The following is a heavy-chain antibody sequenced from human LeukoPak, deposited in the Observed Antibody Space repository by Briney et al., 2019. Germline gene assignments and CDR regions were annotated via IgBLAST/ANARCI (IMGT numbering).Heavy chain of an antibody. V-gene: IGHV3-11*04. J-gene: IGHJ6*03. D-gene: IGHD1-26*01. Sequence: GGSLRLSCAASGFTFSDYYMSWIRQAPGKGLEWVSYISSSGSTIYYADSVKGRFTISRDNAKNSLYLQMNSLRAEDTAVYYCARLGGSYWYYYYYMDVWGKGTTVTVSS. CDR1: GFTFSDYY. CDR2: ISSSGSTI. CDR3: ARLGGSYWYYYYYMDV.